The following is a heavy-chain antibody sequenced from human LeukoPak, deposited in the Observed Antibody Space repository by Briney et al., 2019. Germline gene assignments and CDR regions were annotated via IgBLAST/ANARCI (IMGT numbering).Heavy chain of an antibody. J-gene: IGHJ3*02. V-gene: IGHV3-53*01. CDR1: GFTVSNNY. Sequence: GGSLRLSCAASGFTVSNNYMAWVRQAPGKGLDWVSIIYAGGTTYYADSVKGRFIISRDNSKNTLYLQMNSLSAEDTAVYYCARDSGLDAFDIWGQGTMVTVSS. D-gene: IGHD3-10*01. CDR2: IYAGGTT. CDR3: ARDSGLDAFDI.